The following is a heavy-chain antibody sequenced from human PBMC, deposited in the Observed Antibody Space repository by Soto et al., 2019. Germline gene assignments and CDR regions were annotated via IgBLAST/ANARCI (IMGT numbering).Heavy chain of an antibody. CDR1: CGSLRSGSFY. J-gene: IGHJ6*02. CDR2: IYYSGST. D-gene: IGHD2-15*01. Sequence: SETPSPPRTVSCGSLRSGSFYWGWIPPPPGKGLEWIGYIYYSGSTNYNPSLKSRVTISVDTSKNQFSLKLSSVTAADTAVYYCARMDRSHLYGMDVWGQGTTVTVSS. CDR3: ARMDRSHLYGMDV. V-gene: IGHV4-61*01.